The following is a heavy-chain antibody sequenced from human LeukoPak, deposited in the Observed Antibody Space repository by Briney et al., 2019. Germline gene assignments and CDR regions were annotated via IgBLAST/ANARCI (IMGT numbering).Heavy chain of an antibody. CDR2: IYTSGST. J-gene: IGHJ4*02. V-gene: IGHV4-61*02. CDR1: GGSISSGSYY. D-gene: IGHD3-22*01. CDR3: ARTSGYYPYLDY. Sequence: SETLSLTCTVSGGSISSGSYYWSWIRQPAGKGLEWIGRIYTSGSTNYNPSLKSRVTISVDTSKNQFSLRLSSVTAADTAVYYCARTSGYYPYLDYWGQGTLVTVSS.